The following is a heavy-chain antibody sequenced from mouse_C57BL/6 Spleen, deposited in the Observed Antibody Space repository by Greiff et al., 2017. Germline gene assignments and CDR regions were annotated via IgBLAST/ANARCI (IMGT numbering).Heavy chain of an antibody. V-gene: IGHV1-84*01. D-gene: IGHD2-4*01. CDR1: GYTFTDYY. J-gene: IGHJ2*01. Sequence: VQLLQSGPELVKPGASVKLSCKASGYTFTDYYINWVQQRPGQGLEWIGWINPGSGNTKYTEKFKGRVTLSVDTASNTAYMQLSSLNSEESAVCFCARLRQGPFDYWGQGTTLTVSA. CDR2: INPGSGNT. CDR3: ARLRQGPFDY.